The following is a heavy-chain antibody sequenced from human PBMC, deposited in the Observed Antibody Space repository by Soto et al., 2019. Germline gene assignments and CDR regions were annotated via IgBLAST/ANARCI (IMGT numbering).Heavy chain of an antibody. CDR2: INPSGGST. J-gene: IGHJ4*02. D-gene: IGHD3-22*01. CDR3: ARDFSHSGYYQYYFDY. Sequence: QVQLVQSGAEVKKPGASVKVSCKASGYTFTSYYMHWVRQAPGQGLEWMGIINPSGGSTSYAQKFQGRVTMTRDTSTSTVYMELSSLRSEDTAVYYCARDFSHSGYYQYYFDYWGQGTLVTVSS. V-gene: IGHV1-46*03. CDR1: GYTFTSYY.